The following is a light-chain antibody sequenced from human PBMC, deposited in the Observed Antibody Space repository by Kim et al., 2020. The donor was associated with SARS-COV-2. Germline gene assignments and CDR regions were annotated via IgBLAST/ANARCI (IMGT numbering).Light chain of an antibody. V-gene: IGKV1-9*01. CDR2: ASS. J-gene: IGKJ4*01. Sequence: IQLTQSPSSLSASVGDRVTITCRAILDVNEYLAWYQQSPGKAPRLLIYASSTLNPGVPTRFSGSGSGTHFTLTISSLQPEDSATCYCHQLNSFPYTFGGGTKVEIK. CDR3: HQLNSFPYT. CDR1: LDVNEY.